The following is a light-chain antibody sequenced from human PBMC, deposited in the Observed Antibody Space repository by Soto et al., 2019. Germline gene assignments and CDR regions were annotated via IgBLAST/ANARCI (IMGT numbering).Light chain of an antibody. J-gene: IGKJ1*01. CDR2: GAS. CDR3: HLYGASPPT. Sequence: EIVMTQSPGTLSLSPGERASLSRRASQSVSSSDLAWYQQKPGQAPRLLISGASGRATGIPDRFSASGSGTDFTLTTSRLEPEDSAVFYCHLYGASPPTFGQGTKVDI. V-gene: IGKV3-20*01. CDR1: QSVSSSD.